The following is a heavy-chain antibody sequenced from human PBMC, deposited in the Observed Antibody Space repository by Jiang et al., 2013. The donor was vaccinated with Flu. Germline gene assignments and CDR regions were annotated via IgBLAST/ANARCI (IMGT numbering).Heavy chain of an antibody. V-gene: IGHV1-69*01. CDR1: GGTFSSYA. CDR3: ARIWGADYGDYQEHYYYYGMDV. D-gene: IGHD4-17*01. CDR2: IIPIFGTA. J-gene: IGHJ6*02. Sequence: SGAEVKKPGSSVKVSCKASGGTFSSYAISWVRQAPGQGLEWMGGIIPIFGTANYAQKFQGRVTITADESTSTAYMELSSLRSEDTAVYYCARIWGADYGDYQEHYYYYGMDVWGQGTTVTVSS.